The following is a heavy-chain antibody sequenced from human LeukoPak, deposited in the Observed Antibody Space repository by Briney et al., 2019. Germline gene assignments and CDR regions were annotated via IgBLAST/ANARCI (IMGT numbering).Heavy chain of an antibody. CDR3: ARVRYQLLYRSGDYYYYMGV. V-gene: IGHV4-34*01. CDR1: GGSFSGYY. J-gene: IGHJ6*03. D-gene: IGHD2-2*02. CDR2: INHSGST. Sequence: SETLSLTCAVYGGSFSGYYWSWIRQPPGKGLEWIGEINHSGSTNYNPSLKSRVTISVDTSKNQFSLKLSSVTAADTAVYYCARVRYQLLYRSGDYYYYMGVWGKGTTVTVSS.